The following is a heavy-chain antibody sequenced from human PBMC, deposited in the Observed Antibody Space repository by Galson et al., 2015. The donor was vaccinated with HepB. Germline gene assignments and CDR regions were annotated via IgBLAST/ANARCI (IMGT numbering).Heavy chain of an antibody. CDR3: AKDLLYYDFWSGYSLGAPFDY. D-gene: IGHD3-3*01. Sequence: SLRLSCAASGFIFSNYAMNWVRQAPGKGLEWVSVISGSGGTTYYADSVKGRFTISRDNSNNTLYLQMNSLRAEDTAVYYCAKDLLYYDFWSGYSLGAPFDYWGQGTLVTVSS. CDR2: ISGSGGTT. CDR1: GFIFSNYA. J-gene: IGHJ4*02. V-gene: IGHV3-23*01.